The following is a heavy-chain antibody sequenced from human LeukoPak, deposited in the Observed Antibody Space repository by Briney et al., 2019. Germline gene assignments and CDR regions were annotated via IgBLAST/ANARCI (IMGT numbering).Heavy chain of an antibody. CDR2: ISAYNGNT. J-gene: IGHJ4*02. CDR1: GYTFTSYG. CDR3: ARDTQLPPHDLFDY. V-gene: IGHV1-18*01. D-gene: IGHD2-2*01. Sequence: ASVKVSCKASGYTFTSYGISWVRQAPGQGLEWMGWISAYNGNTNYAQKFQGRVTMTRDMSTSTVYMELSSLRSEDTAVYYCARDTQLPPHDLFDYWGQGTLVTVSS.